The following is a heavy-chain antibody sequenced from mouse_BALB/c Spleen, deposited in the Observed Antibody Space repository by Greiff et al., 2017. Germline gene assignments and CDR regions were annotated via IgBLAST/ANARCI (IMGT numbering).Heavy chain of an antibody. J-gene: IGHJ4*01. CDR2: ISYSGST. D-gene: IGHD2-1*01. CDR3: AFYYGNYIYAMDY. CDR1: GYSITSDYA. V-gene: IGHV3-2*02. Sequence: EVQLQQSGPGLVKPSQSLSLTCTVTGYSITSDYAWNWIRQFPGNKLEWMGYISYSGSTSYNPSLKSRISITRDTSKNQFFLQLNSVTTEDTATYYCAFYYGNYIYAMDYWGQGTSVTVSS.